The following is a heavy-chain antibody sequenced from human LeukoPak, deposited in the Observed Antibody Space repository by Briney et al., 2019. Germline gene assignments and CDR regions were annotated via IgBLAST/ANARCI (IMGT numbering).Heavy chain of an antibody. CDR2: ISYDGSNK. V-gene: IGHV3-30*04. J-gene: IGHJ4*02. CDR1: GFTFSSYA. Sequence: GGSLRLSCAASGFTFSSYAMHWVRQAPGKGLEWVAVISYDGSNKYYADSVKGRFTISRDNSKNTLYLQMNSLRADDTAVYYCATAPAAADSWWGQGTLVAVSS. CDR3: ATAPAAADSW. D-gene: IGHD6-13*01.